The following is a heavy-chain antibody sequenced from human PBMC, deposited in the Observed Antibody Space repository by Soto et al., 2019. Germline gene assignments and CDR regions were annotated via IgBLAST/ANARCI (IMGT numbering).Heavy chain of an antibody. CDR2: ISYDGSNK. D-gene: IGHD3-3*01. J-gene: IGHJ6*02. V-gene: IGHV3-30-3*01. Sequence: GGSLRLSCAASGFTFSSYAMHWVRQAPGKGLEWVAVISYDGSNKYYADSVKGRFTISRDNSKNTLYLQMNSLRAEDAAVYYCARAGVVPEQVYDFWSGYYSDGMDVWSQGTTVTVSS. CDR3: ARAGVVPEQVYDFWSGYYSDGMDV. CDR1: GFTFSSYA.